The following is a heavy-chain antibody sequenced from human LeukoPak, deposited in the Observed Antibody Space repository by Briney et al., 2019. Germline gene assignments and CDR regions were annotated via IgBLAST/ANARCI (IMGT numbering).Heavy chain of an antibody. CDR2: ISGSGGTK. D-gene: IGHD3-22*01. CDR3: ARPWFDSSAYLDY. V-gene: IGHV3-23*01. J-gene: IGHJ4*02. CDR1: GFTFSSCV. Sequence: QAGGSLRLSCAASGFTFSSCVMSWVRQAPGKGLEWVSGISGSGGTKYYADSVKGRFTISRDNSKNTLDLQMSSLRPEDTAVYYCARPWFDSSAYLDYWGQGTLVTVSS.